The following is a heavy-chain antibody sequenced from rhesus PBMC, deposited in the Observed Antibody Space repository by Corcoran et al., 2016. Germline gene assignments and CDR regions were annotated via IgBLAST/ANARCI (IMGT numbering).Heavy chain of an antibody. CDR3: AKDPYYEDDYGYYYTYYFDY. D-gene: IGHD3-9*01. CDR1: GFTFSSYG. J-gene: IGHJ4*01. Sequence: EVQLVETGGGLVQPGGSLKLSCAASGFTFSSYGMSWVRQAPGKGLEWVSAINKGGDRTKYADSVKGRLTISRENSKNTLSLQMNSLRAEDTAVYYCAKDPYYEDDYGYYYTYYFDYWGQGVLVTVSS. V-gene: IGHV3S5*01. CDR2: INKGGDRT.